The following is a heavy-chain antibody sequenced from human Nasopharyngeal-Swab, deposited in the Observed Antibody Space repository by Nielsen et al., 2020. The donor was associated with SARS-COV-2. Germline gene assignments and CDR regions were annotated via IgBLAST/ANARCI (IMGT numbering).Heavy chain of an antibody. V-gene: IGHV4-59*01. D-gene: IGHD5-24*01. CDR2: IYYSGST. CDR3: ARERTDGYNVSFDPYNWFDP. J-gene: IGHJ5*02. Sequence: RQAPGKGLEWLGYIYYSGSTNYNPSLKSRVPISVDTSKNQFSLKLSSVPAADTAVYYCARERTDGYNVSFDPYNWFDPWGQGTLVTVSS.